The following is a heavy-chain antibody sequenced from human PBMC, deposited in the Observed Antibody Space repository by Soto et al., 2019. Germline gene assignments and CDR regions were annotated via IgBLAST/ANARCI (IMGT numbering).Heavy chain of an antibody. Sequence: EVQLLESGGGLVQPGGSLRLSCAASGFTFSSYAMSWVRQAPGKGLEWVSAISGSGGSTYYADSVKGRFTISRDNSKNTLDLQMTSLRAEDTAVYYCAKGGRRRGVGYCSSTSCSTGYYYYYMDVWGKGTTVTVSS. V-gene: IGHV3-23*01. CDR2: ISGSGGST. CDR3: AKGGRRRGVGYCSSTSCSTGYYYYYMDV. CDR1: GFTFSSYA. J-gene: IGHJ6*03. D-gene: IGHD2-2*01.